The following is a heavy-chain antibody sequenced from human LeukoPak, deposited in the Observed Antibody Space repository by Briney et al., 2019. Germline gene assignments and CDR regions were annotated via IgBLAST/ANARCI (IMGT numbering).Heavy chain of an antibody. V-gene: IGHV3-23*01. D-gene: IGHD2-15*01. CDR2: ISGSGGST. CDR3: AKISSGYCSGGSCYLDY. J-gene: IGHJ4*02. Sequence: PGGSLRLSCAASGFTFSSYAMSWVRQAPGKGLEWVSAISGSGGSTYYADSMKGRFTISRDNAKNTLYLQMNSLRVEDTAVYYRAKISSGYCSGGSCYLDYWGQGTLVTVSS. CDR1: GFTFSSYA.